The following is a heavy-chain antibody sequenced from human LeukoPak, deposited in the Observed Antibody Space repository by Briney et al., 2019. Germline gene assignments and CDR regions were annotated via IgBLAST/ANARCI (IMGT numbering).Heavy chain of an antibody. CDR1: GGSFSGYY. CDR2: INHSGST. V-gene: IGHV4-34*01. J-gene: IGHJ4*02. Sequence: PSETLSLTCAVYGGSFSGYYWSWIRQPPGKGLEWIGEINHSGSTNYNPSLKSRVTISVDTSKNQFSLKLSSVTAADTAVYYCARGRDSSGYYLTLFDYWGQGTLVTVSS. D-gene: IGHD3-22*01. CDR3: ARGRDSSGYYLTLFDY.